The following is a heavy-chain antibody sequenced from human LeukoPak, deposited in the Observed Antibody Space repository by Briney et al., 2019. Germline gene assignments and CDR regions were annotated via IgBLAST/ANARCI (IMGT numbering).Heavy chain of an antibody. CDR2: IYYSGST. J-gene: IGHJ4*02. Sequence: SETLSLTCTVSGGSISSYYWSWIRQPPGKGLEWIGYIYYSGSTNYNPSLKSRVTISVDTSKNQFSLKLSSVTAADTAVYYCARDIAAAGTFDYWGQGTLVTVSS. CDR1: GGSISSYY. D-gene: IGHD6-13*01. CDR3: ARDIAAAGTFDY. V-gene: IGHV4-59*01.